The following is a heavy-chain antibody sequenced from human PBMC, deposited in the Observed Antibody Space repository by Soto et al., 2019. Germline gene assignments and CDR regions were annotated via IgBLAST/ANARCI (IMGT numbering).Heavy chain of an antibody. V-gene: IGHV3-11*01. CDR3: ARVRGYYDSSGFDY. D-gene: IGHD3-22*01. CDR1: GFTFSDYY. Sequence: QVQLVESGGGLVKPGGSLRLSCAASGFTFSDYYMSWIRQAPGKGLEWLSYISGGGGRTIQYADSVKGRFTISRDNAKNSLYLQMNSLRVDDTAVYYCARVRGYYDSSGFDYWGQGTLVTVPS. CDR2: ISGGGGRTI. J-gene: IGHJ4*02.